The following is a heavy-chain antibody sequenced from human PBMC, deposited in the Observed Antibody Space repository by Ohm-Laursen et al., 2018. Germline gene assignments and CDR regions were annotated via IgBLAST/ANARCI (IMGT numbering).Heavy chain of an antibody. CDR1: GGSISGHY. Sequence: SETLSLTCAVSGGSISGHYWTWIRQPAGKGLDWIGHIYSRGNTDYNPSLKSRVTISLDTSKNQFSLKLNSVTAADTAVYYCARGLVVNSGYDWGWDYWGQGALVTVSS. CDR3: ARGLVVNSGYDWGWDY. CDR2: IYSRGNT. V-gene: IGHV4-4*07. J-gene: IGHJ4*02. D-gene: IGHD5-12*01.